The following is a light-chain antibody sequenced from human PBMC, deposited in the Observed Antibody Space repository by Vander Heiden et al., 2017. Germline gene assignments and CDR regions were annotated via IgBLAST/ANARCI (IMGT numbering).Light chain of an antibody. Sequence: QSVLTQPPSASGTVGQRGTISCSGSISNVGVNLVYWYQQFPGTAPNLLIYSDNQRHSGVPDRFSGSKSGPSASLAISGLRSEDEADYYCATWDNSLSGRGIFGGGTKLTVV. V-gene: IGLV1-47*02. CDR2: SDN. CDR3: ATWDNSLSGRGI. J-gene: IGLJ2*01. CDR1: ISNVGVNL.